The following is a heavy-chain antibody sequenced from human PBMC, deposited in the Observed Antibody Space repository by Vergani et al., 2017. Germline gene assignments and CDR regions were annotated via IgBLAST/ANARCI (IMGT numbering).Heavy chain of an antibody. V-gene: IGHV3-NL1*01. D-gene: IGHD6-19*01. J-gene: IGHJ3*02. CDR2: LSASDRRT. Sequence: QVHLVESGGGVVQPGRSLTLSCVASGYSFRGHGMHWVRQAPGKGLEWVSTLSASDRRTHYADSVKGRFTISRDISKNTLFLHMNSLRPEDTAVYYCAKVGRSEVAGTFGAFDIWGQGTMVTVSS. CDR3: AKVGRSEVAGTFGAFDI. CDR1: GYSFRGHG.